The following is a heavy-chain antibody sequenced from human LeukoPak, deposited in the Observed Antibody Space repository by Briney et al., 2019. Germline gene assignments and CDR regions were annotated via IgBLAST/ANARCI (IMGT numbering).Heavy chain of an antibody. CDR3: ARDRIRLAARPLDY. Sequence: SETLSLTCAVYGGSFSGYYWSWLRQPPGKGLEWIGEINHSGSTNYNPSLKSRVTISVDTSKNQFSLKLSSVTAADTAVYYCARDRIRLAARPLDYWGQGTLVTVSS. V-gene: IGHV4-34*01. CDR2: INHSGST. J-gene: IGHJ4*02. D-gene: IGHD6-6*01. CDR1: GGSFSGYY.